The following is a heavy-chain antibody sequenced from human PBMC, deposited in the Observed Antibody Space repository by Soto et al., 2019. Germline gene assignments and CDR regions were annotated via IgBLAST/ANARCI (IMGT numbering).Heavy chain of an antibody. CDR1: GGSISSSSW. J-gene: IGHJ5*02. CDR2: IYHSGST. CDR3: AADCDTTSCPLP. V-gene: IGHV4-4*02. Sequence: QVQLQESGPGLVKPSGTLSLTCAVSGGSISSSSWWNWVRQPPGKGLEWIGEIYHSGSTNYNPSLKSRVTISVDKSNNQFSLKLNSVTAADTAVYYCAADCDTTSCPLPWGQGTLVTVSS. D-gene: IGHD2-2*01.